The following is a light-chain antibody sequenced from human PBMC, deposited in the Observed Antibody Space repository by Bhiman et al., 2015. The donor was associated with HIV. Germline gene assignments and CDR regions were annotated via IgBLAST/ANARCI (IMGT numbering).Light chain of an antibody. CDR1: SSDVGAYNL. CDR2: EVS. CDR3: SSYTTSSTYV. V-gene: IGLV2-14*02. J-gene: IGLJ1*01. Sequence: QSALTQPASVSGSPGQSIAISCTGTSSDVGAYNLVSWYQQHPGKAPKLMIYEVSNRPSGVPNRFSGSKSDNTASLTISGLQAEDEADYYCSSYTTSSTYVFGTGTKVTVL.